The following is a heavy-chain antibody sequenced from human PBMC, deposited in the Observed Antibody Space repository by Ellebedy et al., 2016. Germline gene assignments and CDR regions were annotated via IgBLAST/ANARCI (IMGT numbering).Heavy chain of an antibody. Sequence: SVKVSXXASGYTITSYGISWVRQAPGQGLEWMGGIIPIFGTANYAQKFQGRVTITADESTSTAYMELRSLRSEGTAVYYCANVIVGATGYFDYWGQGTLVTVSS. CDR3: ANVIVGATGYFDY. CDR1: GYTITSYG. D-gene: IGHD1-26*01. J-gene: IGHJ4*02. V-gene: IGHV1-69*13. CDR2: IIPIFGTA.